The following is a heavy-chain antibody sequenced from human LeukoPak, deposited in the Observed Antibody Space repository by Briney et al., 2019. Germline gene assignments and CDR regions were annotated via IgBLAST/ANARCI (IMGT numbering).Heavy chain of an antibody. D-gene: IGHD3-22*01. J-gene: IGHJ4*02. CDR1: GGSFSGYY. V-gene: IGHV4-34*01. CDR2: INHSGST. Sequence: SETLSLTCAVYGGSFSGYYWSWIRQPPGKGLEWIGEINHSGSTNYNPSLKSRVTISVDTSKNQFSLKLSSVTAADTAVYYCAREEGYDSSGYYYFDYWGQGTLVTVSS. CDR3: AREEGYDSSGYYYFDY.